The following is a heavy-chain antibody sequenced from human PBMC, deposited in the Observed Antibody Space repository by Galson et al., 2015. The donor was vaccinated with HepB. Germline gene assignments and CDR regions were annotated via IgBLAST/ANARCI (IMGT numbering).Heavy chain of an antibody. CDR3: ARDPIAVAATRALYDY. CDR2: IRQDGSEK. D-gene: IGHD6-19*01. V-gene: IGHV3-7*03. CDR1: GFTFSSYW. Sequence: SLRLSCAASGFTFSSYWMSWVRQAPGKGLEWVANIRQDGSEKYYVDSVKGRFTISRDNAKNSLYLQMNSLRAEDTAVYYCARDPIAVAATRALYDYWGQGTLVTVSS. J-gene: IGHJ4*02.